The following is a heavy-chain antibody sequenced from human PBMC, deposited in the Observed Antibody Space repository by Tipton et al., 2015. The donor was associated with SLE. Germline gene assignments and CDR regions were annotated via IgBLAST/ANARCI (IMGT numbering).Heavy chain of an antibody. CDR3: ARHLSVVNWFDP. CDR1: GGSISSGDYY. CDR2: IYYSGST. V-gene: IGHV4-30-4*01. J-gene: IGHJ5*02. Sequence: TLSLTCTVSGGSISSGDYYWSWIRQPPGKGLEWIGYIYYSGSTYYNPSLKSRVTISVDTSKNQFSLKLSSVTAADTAVYYCARHLSVVNWFDPWGQGTLVTVSS. D-gene: IGHD2-15*01.